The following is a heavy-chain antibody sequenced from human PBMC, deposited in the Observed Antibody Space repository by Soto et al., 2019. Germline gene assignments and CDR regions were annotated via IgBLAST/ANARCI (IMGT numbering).Heavy chain of an antibody. J-gene: IGHJ5*02. CDR1: GGSISSGDYY. Sequence: PSETLSLTCTVSGGSISSGDYYWSWIRQPPGKGLEWIGYIYYSGSTYYNPSLKSRVTISVETSKSQFSLRLSSVTAADTAVYYCARLGAYYQSLDPWGPGTLVTVSS. CDR3: ARLGAYYQSLDP. V-gene: IGHV4-30-4*01. CDR2: IYYSGST. D-gene: IGHD3-22*01.